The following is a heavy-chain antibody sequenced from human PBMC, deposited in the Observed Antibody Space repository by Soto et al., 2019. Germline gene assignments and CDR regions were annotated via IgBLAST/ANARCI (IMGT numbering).Heavy chain of an antibody. CDR3: TTATLSGDYVSFDY. CDR2: IKSKTDGGTT. J-gene: IGHJ4*02. D-gene: IGHD4-17*01. V-gene: IGHV3-15*07. Sequence: EVQLVESGGGLVKPGGSLRLSCAASGFTFSNAWMNWVRQAPGKGLEWVGRIKSKTDGGTTDYAAPVKGRFTISRDDSKNTLYLQMNSLKTEDTAVYYCTTATLSGDYVSFDYWGQGTLVTVSS. CDR1: GFTFSNAW.